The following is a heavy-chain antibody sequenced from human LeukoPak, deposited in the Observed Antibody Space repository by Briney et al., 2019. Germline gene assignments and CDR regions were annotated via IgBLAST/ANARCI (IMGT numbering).Heavy chain of an antibody. V-gene: IGHV1-69*02. CDR3: ASPEYSSSWYWFDP. D-gene: IGHD6-13*01. J-gene: IGHJ5*02. Sequence: SVKVSCKASGGTFSSYTISWVRQAPGQGLEWMGRIIPILGIANYAQKFQGRVTITADKSTSTAYMEPSSLRSEDTAVYYCASPEYSSSWYWFDPWGQGTLVTVSS. CDR2: IIPILGIA. CDR1: GGTFSSYT.